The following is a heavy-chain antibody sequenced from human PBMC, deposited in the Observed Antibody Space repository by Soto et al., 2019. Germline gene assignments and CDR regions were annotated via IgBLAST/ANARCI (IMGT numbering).Heavy chain of an antibody. CDR1: GDSVSSNSAD. D-gene: IGHD5-12*01. J-gene: IGHJ4*02. CDR3: ARDSTVDIVATPYSDY. Sequence: SQTLSLTCAISGDSVSSNSADWNWIRQSPSRGIEWLGRTSYRSKWYNDSAVSVKSRITITEDTAKNQFSLQLISVTPEETAVYYCARDSTVDIVATPYSDYWGQGTLFTVSS. V-gene: IGHV6-1*01. CDR2: TSYRSKWYN.